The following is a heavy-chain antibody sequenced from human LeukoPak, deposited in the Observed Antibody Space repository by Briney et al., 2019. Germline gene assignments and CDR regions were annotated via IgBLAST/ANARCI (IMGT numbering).Heavy chain of an antibody. J-gene: IGHJ5*02. CDR3: AREVGVGLDWFDP. Sequence: PSETLSLTCTVSGGSISSGSYYWSWIRQPAGQGLEWIGRFYTSGSTNYNPSLKSRVTISVDTSKNEFSLQLRSVTAADTAVYYCAREVGVGLDWFDPWGQGTLLTVSS. CDR2: FYTSGST. V-gene: IGHV4-61*02. D-gene: IGHD3-10*01. CDR1: GGSISSGSYY.